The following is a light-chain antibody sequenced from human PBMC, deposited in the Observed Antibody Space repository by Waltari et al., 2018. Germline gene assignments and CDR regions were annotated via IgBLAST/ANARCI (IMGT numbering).Light chain of an antibody. CDR2: GAS. Sequence: ILLTQSPGTLSLSPGERATLACRTSQSVGRTLAWYQQKPGQAPRLLIYGASIRATGIPDRFSGSGSGTDFSLTISRLEPEDFAVYYCQHYVRLPVTFGQGTKVEIK. CDR1: QSVGRT. CDR3: QHYVRLPVT. J-gene: IGKJ1*01. V-gene: IGKV3-20*01.